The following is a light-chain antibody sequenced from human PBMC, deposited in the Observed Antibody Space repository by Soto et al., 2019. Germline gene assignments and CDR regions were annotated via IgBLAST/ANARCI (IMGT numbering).Light chain of an antibody. CDR3: QQYNNWS. CDR2: AAS. J-gene: IGKJ5*01. CDR1: QSVSSSY. Sequence: EIVLTQSPATLSLSPGERATLSVRASQSVSSSYLAWYQQKPGQAPRLLIYAASTRATGIPARFSGSGSGTEFTLTISSLQSEDFAVYYCQQYNNWSFGQGTRLEIK. V-gene: IGKV3-15*01.